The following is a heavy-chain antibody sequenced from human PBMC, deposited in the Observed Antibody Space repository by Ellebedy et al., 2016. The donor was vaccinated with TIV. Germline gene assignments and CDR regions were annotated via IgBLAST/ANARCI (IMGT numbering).Heavy chain of an antibody. CDR2: IYRGGDGGDT. J-gene: IGHJ4*02. CDR1: GFNVTTCY. Sequence: GESLKISCAASGFNVTTCYMHWVRLARGQGVEWVSVIYRGGDGGDTYYADSVRGRFTISRDNSKNTLYLHMNRLRAEDTAVYYCARDAADNGGKLDYWGQGALVTVSS. CDR3: ARDAADNGGKLDY. D-gene: IGHD4-23*01. V-gene: IGHV3-53*01.